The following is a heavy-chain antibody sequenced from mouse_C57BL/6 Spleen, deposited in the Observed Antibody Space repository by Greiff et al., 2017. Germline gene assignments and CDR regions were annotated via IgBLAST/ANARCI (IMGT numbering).Heavy chain of an antibody. Sequence: EVQLQQSGPELVKPGASVKISCKASGYTFTDYYMNWVKQSHGKSLEWIGDINPNNGGTSYNQKFKGKATLTVDKSSSTAYMELRSLTSEDSAVYYCARGDYDYDDFDVWGTGTTVTVSS. CDR2: INPNNGGT. J-gene: IGHJ1*03. D-gene: IGHD2-4*01. CDR3: ARGDYDYDDFDV. V-gene: IGHV1-26*01. CDR1: GYTFTDYY.